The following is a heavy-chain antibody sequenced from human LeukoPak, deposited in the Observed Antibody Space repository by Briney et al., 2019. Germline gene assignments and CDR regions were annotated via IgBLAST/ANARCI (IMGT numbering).Heavy chain of an antibody. Sequence: PSDTLSLTCTVSGDSVSSYYGSWIRQPPGKGLEWIGYFYTSANTNYNPSLKSRVTMSVDTSKNQFSLKLTSVTAADTAVYYCATGLRDEERHYGYYYMDVWGKGTTVTVSS. CDR3: ATGLRDEERHYGYYYMDV. CDR1: GDSVSSYY. V-gene: IGHV4-4*09. D-gene: IGHD3-10*01. CDR2: FYTSANT. J-gene: IGHJ6*03.